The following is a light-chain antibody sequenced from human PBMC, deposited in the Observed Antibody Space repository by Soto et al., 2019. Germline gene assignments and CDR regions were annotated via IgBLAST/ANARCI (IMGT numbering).Light chain of an antibody. V-gene: IGLV2-8*01. CDR1: NSDVGGYNY. CDR2: EVI. J-gene: IGLJ2*01. Sequence: QSVLTQPPSASGSPGQSVTISCTGTNSDVGGYNYVSWYQQHPGKAPKLMIYEVIKRPSGVPDRFSGSKSGNTASLTVSGLQAEDEADYYCSSYAGSNNLLFGGGTKLTVL. CDR3: SSYAGSNNLL.